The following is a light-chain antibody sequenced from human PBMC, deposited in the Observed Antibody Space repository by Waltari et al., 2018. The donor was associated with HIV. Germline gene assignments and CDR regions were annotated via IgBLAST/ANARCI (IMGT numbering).Light chain of an antibody. V-gene: IGLV2-14*03. CDR3: SSYTSSSTYV. CDR2: DVS. CDR1: TSDVGGYNY. Sequence: QSALTQPASVSGSPGQSSPLSCSGTTSDVGGYNYDSWYQQHPGKAPKLMIYDVSNRPSGVSNRFSGSKSGNTASLTISGLQAEDEADYYCSSYTSSSTYVFGTGTKVTVL. J-gene: IGLJ1*01.